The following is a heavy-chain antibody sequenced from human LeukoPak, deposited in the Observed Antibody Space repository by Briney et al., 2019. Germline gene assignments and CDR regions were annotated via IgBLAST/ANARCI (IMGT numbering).Heavy chain of an antibody. Sequence: PSETLSLTCAVYGGSFSGYYWSWIRQPPGKGLEWIGEINHSGSTNYNPSLKSRVTISVDTSKNQFSLKLSSVTAADTAVYYCARAVGRWYTGSSSLPSNYYHYGMDVWGQGTTVTVSS. CDR1: GGSFSGYY. V-gene: IGHV4-34*01. CDR2: INHSGST. J-gene: IGHJ6*02. D-gene: IGHD1-26*01. CDR3: ARAVGRWYTGSSSLPSNYYHYGMDV.